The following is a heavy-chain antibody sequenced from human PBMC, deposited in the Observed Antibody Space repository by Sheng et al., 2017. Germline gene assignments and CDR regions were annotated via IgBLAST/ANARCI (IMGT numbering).Heavy chain of an antibody. CDR3: ARRKGGCGGGNNCYHFDY. Sequence: TWVRQAPGKGLEWVSDITDSGGGTYYADSVKGRFTISRDNSKNTLYLQMNSLRAEDTAVYYCARRKGGCGGGNNCYHFDYWGQGTLVTVSS. D-gene: IGHD2-15*01. CDR2: ITDSGGGT. J-gene: IGHJ4*02. V-gene: IGHV3-23*01.